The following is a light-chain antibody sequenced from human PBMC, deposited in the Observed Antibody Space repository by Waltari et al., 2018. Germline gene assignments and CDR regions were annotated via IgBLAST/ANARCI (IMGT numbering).Light chain of an antibody. J-gene: IGLJ2*01. Sequence: SSELTQDPAVSVAMGQTVRITCQGDSLRSYYASWYQQRPGQAPILVMYDKNNRPSGVPDRFSGSSSDNTASWTITGAQAEDEASYYCHSRDASGVGGSFGGGTKLTVL. CDR1: SLRSYY. V-gene: IGLV3-19*01. CDR3: HSRDASGVGGS. CDR2: DKN.